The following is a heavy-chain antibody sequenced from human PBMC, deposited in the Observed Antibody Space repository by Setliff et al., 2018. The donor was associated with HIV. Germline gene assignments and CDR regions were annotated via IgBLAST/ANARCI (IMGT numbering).Heavy chain of an antibody. CDR1: GYTLTEVS. CDR3: ARGGGSSYLYHSRGSEYFQY. V-gene: IGHV1-24*01. J-gene: IGHJ1*01. Sequence: ASVKVSCKISGYTLTEVSMHWVRQAPGKGLEWMGYFDPQDGKTIYAQKFQGRVTMTEDTSTYTAYMELSSLTSEDTAVYYCARGGGSSYLYHSRGSEYFQYWGQGALVTVSS. CDR2: FDPQDGKT. D-gene: IGHD3-22*01.